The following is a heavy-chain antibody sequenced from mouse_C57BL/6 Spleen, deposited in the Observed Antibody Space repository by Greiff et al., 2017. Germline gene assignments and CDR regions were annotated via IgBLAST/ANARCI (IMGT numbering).Heavy chain of an antibody. CDR3: ARSDYCGSSHGWYFDV. V-gene: IGHV1-82*01. Sequence: QVHVKQSGPELVKPGASVKISCKASGYAFSSSWMNWVKQRPGKGLGWIGRLYPGDGDPNYNGKFKGKATLTADKSSSTAYMQLSSLTSEDSEVYFCARSDYCGSSHGWYFDVWGTGTTVTVSS. J-gene: IGHJ1*03. D-gene: IGHD1-1*01. CDR2: LYPGDGDP. CDR1: GYAFSSSW.